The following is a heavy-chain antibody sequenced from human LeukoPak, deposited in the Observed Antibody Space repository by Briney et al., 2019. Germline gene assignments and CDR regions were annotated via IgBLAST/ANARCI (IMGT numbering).Heavy chain of an antibody. D-gene: IGHD6-13*01. CDR2: INAGNGNT. V-gene: IGHV1-3*01. CDR1: GYTFTSYA. J-gene: IGHJ4*02. Sequence: ASVKVSCKASGYTFTSYAMHWVRQAPGQRLEWMGWINAGNGNTKYSQKFQGRVTITRDTSASTAYMELSSLRSEDTAVYYCARGDAQRLVPDYFDYWGQGTLVTVSS. CDR3: ARGDAQRLVPDYFDY.